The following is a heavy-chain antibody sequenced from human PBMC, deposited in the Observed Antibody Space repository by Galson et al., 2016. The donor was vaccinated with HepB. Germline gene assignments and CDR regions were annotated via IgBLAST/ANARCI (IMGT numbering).Heavy chain of an antibody. D-gene: IGHD5-18*01. Sequence: SLRLSCAASGFTFSAHYMSWIRQAPGKGLEWISYIDRSGRTLYYADSVKGRFTIARDNVRNTLYLGMNGLRDEDTAIYSCTRDPDTSSKVDVWGQGTTVIVSS. J-gene: IGHJ6*02. CDR2: IDRSGRTL. CDR1: GFTFSAHY. CDR3: TRDPDTSSKVDV. V-gene: IGHV3-11*01.